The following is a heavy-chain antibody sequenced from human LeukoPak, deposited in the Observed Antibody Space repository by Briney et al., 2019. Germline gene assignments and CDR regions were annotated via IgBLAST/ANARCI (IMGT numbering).Heavy chain of an antibody. Sequence: SETLSLTCTVSGGSISSSSYYWGWIRQPPGKGLEWIGSIYYSGSTYYNPSLKSRVTISVDTSKNQFSLKLSSVTAADTAVYYCARQHSSGWSDYFDYWGQGTLVTVSS. CDR2: IYYSGST. J-gene: IGHJ4*02. CDR3: ARQHSSGWSDYFDY. D-gene: IGHD6-19*01. CDR1: GGSISSSSYY. V-gene: IGHV4-39*07.